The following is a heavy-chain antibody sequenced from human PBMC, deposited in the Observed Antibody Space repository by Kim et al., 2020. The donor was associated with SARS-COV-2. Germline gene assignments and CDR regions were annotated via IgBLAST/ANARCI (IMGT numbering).Heavy chain of an antibody. D-gene: IGHD3-3*01. CDR1: GFTFSSYA. CDR2: ISGSGGST. J-gene: IGHJ1*01. CDR3: AYNEYDFWSGSLNP. V-gene: IGHV3-23*01. Sequence: GGSLRLSCTASGFTFSSYAMSWVRQAPGKGLEWVSAISGSGGSTYYADSVQGRFTISRDNFKNKLYLQMNSLTAEDTAVYYCAYNEYDFWSGSLNPWGQGALVTVSS.